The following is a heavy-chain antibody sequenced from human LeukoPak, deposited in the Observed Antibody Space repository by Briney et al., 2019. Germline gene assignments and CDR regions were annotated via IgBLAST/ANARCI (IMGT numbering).Heavy chain of an antibody. CDR3: ARDVYMGAMDY. D-gene: IGHD1-26*01. CDR1: GFSYSSYG. J-gene: IGHJ4*02. CDR2: ISSRGGTI. Sequence: PGRSLRLSCAASGFSYSSYGMHWVRQAPGKGLEWVSCISSRGGTISYSDSVKGRFTISRDNAKNSLYLQMISLRDEDTAVYYCARDVYMGAMDYWGQGTLVTVSS. V-gene: IGHV3-48*02.